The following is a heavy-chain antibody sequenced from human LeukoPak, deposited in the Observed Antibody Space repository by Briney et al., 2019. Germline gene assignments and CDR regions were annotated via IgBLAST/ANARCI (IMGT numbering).Heavy chain of an antibody. Sequence: GGSLRLSCAASGFTFSSYAMHWVRQAPGKGLEWVALISFDGTNKYYADSVKGRFTISRDNSKNTLYLQMSSLRAEDTAVYYCARKMMSYYDSSGYPMPPDYWGQGTLVTVSS. D-gene: IGHD3-22*01. CDR3: ARKMMSYYDSSGYPMPPDY. CDR1: GFTFSSYA. V-gene: IGHV3-30-3*01. CDR2: ISFDGTNK. J-gene: IGHJ4*02.